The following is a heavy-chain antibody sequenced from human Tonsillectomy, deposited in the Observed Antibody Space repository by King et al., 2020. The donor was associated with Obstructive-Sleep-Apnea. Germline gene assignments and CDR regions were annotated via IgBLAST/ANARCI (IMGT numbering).Heavy chain of an antibody. CDR1: GFTFSDYY. V-gene: IGHV3-11*06. CDR3: TRAYYDYVWGSRTTLSSAV. Sequence: QLVQSGGGLVMPGGSLRLSCAASGFTFSDYYMSWIRQAPGKGLEWVSYINIGSSNTNYADSVKGRFTISRDNANNSLFLQMNSLRAEDTAVYYCTRAYYDYVWGSRTTLSSAVWGQGTTVTVSS. CDR2: INIGSSNT. D-gene: IGHD3-16*01. J-gene: IGHJ6*02.